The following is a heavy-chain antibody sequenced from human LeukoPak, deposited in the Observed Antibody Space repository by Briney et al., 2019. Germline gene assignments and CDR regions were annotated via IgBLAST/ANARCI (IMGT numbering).Heavy chain of an antibody. V-gene: IGHV1-3*01. D-gene: IGHD6-19*01. CDR2: INAGNGNT. CDR3: TRGWDSSGWYGRSAYNWFDP. J-gene: IGHJ5*02. CDR1: GYTFSSYA. Sequence: ASVKVSCKASGYTFSSYAIHWVRQAPGQRLEWMGWINAGNGNTKYSQKFQGRVVITRDTSASTAYMELSSLKSEDTAVYYCTRGWDSSGWYGRSAYNWFDPWGQGTLVTVSS.